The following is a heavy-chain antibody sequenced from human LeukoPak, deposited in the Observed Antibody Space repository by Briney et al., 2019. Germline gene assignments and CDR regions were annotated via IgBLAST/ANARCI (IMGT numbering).Heavy chain of an antibody. CDR3: AIMHPYYDGSGYWVQ. V-gene: IGHV3-23*01. J-gene: IGHJ4*02. Sequence: GGSLRLSCAASGFTFSSYAMSWVRQAPGKELEWVSGISTSGDSTSSADSVKGRFTPSRDNPRNTLYMQMNSLRAEDTAVYYCAIMHPYYDGSGYWVQWGQGTLVTVSS. D-gene: IGHD3-22*01. CDR1: GFTFSSYA. CDR2: ISTSGDST.